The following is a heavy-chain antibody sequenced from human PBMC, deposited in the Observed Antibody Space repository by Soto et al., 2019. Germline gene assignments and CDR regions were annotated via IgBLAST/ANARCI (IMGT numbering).Heavy chain of an antibody. V-gene: IGHV3-74*01. J-gene: IGHJ4*02. CDR3: VTGWSEY. CDR2: MNPDRSAI. Sequence: EVQLVESGGGLVQPGGSLRLSCVVSGFTFSSSWMHWVRQGPGKGLEWVSRMNPDRSAINYADSVKGRFTTSRDNAKNILYLQMNSLRAEDTARYYCVTGWSEYWGQGTLVTVSS. CDR1: GFTFSSSW. D-gene: IGHD2-15*01.